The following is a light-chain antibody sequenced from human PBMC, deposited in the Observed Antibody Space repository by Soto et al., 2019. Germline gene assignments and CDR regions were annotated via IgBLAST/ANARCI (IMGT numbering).Light chain of an antibody. Sequence: EIVLTQSPATLSASPGERATLSCRASQSVSSSFLAWYRHKPGQAPRLLLYGASSRATGIPVRFSGSGSGTDFTLTISRLEPEDFAVYYCQQYGTSPWTFGQGTKVDI. V-gene: IGKV3-20*01. J-gene: IGKJ1*01. CDR3: QQYGTSPWT. CDR1: QSVSSSF. CDR2: GAS.